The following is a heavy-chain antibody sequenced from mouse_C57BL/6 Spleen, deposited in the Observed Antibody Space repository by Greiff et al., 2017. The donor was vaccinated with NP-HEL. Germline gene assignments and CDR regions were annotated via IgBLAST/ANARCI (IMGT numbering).Heavy chain of an antibody. CDR1: GYSFTGYY. CDR3: ARGYYGSRGAMDY. CDR2: IYPYNGVS. J-gene: IGHJ4*01. V-gene: IGHV1-31*01. Sequence: VQLKESGPELVKPGASVKISCKASGYSFTGYYMHWVKQSHGNILDWIGYIYPYNGVSSYNQKFKGKATLTVDKSSSTAYMELRSLTSEDSAVYYCARGYYGSRGAMDYWGQGTSVTVSS. D-gene: IGHD1-1*01.